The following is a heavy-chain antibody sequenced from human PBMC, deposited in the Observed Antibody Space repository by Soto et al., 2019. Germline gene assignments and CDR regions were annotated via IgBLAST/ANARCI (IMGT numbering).Heavy chain of an antibody. CDR2: ISSSSGTI. CDR1: GFTFSSYS. CDR3: ARGWEPQYFFDY. J-gene: IGHJ4*02. D-gene: IGHD1-26*01. V-gene: IGHV3-48*02. Sequence: EVQLLESGGGLVEPGGSLRLSCAASGFTFSSYSMNWVRQAPGKGLEWVSHISSSSGTIYYADSVKGRFTISRDNAKKSLYLQMNSLRDEDTAVYYCARGWEPQYFFDYWGQGILVTVSS.